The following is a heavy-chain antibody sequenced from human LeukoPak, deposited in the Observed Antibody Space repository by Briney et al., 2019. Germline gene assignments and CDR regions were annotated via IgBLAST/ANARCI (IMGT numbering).Heavy chain of an antibody. V-gene: IGHV3-48*02. J-gene: IGHJ3*02. D-gene: IGHD1-26*01. Sequence: GRSLRLSCAASGFIFSSYGMHWVRQAPGKGLEWVSFISGTSTAIYYADSVKGRFTISRDIARKSLYLQMNSLRDEDTAVYYCARGGGRSYSDAFDIWGQGTVVTVSS. CDR1: GFIFSSYG. CDR2: ISGTSTAI. CDR3: ARGGGRSYSDAFDI.